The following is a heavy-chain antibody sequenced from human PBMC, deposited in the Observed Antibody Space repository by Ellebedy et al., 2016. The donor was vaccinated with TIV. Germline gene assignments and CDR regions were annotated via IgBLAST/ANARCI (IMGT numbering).Heavy chain of an antibody. J-gene: IGHJ4*02. Sequence: GESLKISCAASGFTFSGYYMSWFRQAPGKGPEWVSYISYSGDLMYYADSVKGRFTTSRDNAGNSLYLQMNSRRAEDTAVYYCARLGVIAAAGASDYWGQGTLVIVSS. CDR3: ARLGVIAAAGASDY. CDR1: GFTFSGYY. CDR2: ISYSGDLM. V-gene: IGHV3-11*01. D-gene: IGHD6-13*01.